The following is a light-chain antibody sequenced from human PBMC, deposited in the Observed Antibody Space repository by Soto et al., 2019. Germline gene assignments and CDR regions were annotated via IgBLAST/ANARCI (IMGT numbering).Light chain of an antibody. Sequence: EIVMTQSPATLSVSPGGRATLSCRASQSISDTLAWYQQKPGQAPRLLIHGASTRAPGFPARFSGSGSGTDFTLTISSLQSADFAVYYCQQYDNWPWTFGQGTKVEIK. CDR2: GAS. CDR1: QSISDT. J-gene: IGKJ1*01. V-gene: IGKV3-15*01. CDR3: QQYDNWPWT.